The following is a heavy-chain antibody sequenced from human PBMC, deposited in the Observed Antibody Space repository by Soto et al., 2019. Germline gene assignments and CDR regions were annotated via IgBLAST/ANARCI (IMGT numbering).Heavy chain of an antibody. D-gene: IGHD3-22*01. CDR1: GGSISSGGYS. J-gene: IGHJ4*02. V-gene: IGHV4-30-2*01. CDR2: IYHSGST. CDR3: ARVGPSYYYDSSGFYYFDY. Sequence: QLQLQESGSGLVKPSQTLSLTCAVSGGSISSGGYSWSWIRQPPGKGLEWIGYIYHSGSTYYNPSLKSRVTISVDRSKNQSSLKLSSVTAADTAVYYCARVGPSYYYDSSGFYYFDYWGQGTLVTVSS.